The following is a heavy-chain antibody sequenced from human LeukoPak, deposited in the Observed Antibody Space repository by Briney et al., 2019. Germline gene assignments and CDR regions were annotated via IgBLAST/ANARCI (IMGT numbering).Heavy chain of an antibody. CDR2: INPNSGGT. Sequence: GASVKVSCKASGYTFTGYYMHWVRQAPGQGLEWMGWINPNSGGTNYAQKFQGRVTMTRDTSISTAYMELSRLRSDDTAVYYCARPRRYGSGSYCFDYWGQGTLVTVSS. D-gene: IGHD3-10*01. CDR3: ARPRRYGSGSYCFDY. CDR1: GYTFTGYY. J-gene: IGHJ4*02. V-gene: IGHV1-2*02.